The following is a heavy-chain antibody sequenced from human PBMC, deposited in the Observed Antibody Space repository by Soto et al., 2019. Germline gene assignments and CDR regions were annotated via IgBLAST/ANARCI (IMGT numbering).Heavy chain of an antibody. V-gene: IGHV4-59*08. J-gene: IGHJ4*02. CDR1: GGSISSYY. CDR2: IYYSGRP. Sequence: QVQLQESGPGLVKPSETLSLTCTVSGGSISSYYWSWIRQPPGKGLEWMGYIYYSGRPNYNPSLKNRSTIEVETPMNRYSLKLRSVAAADTAGYYCARRYGRAFDYWGQGTLVTVSS. D-gene: IGHD1-1*01. CDR3: ARRYGRAFDY.